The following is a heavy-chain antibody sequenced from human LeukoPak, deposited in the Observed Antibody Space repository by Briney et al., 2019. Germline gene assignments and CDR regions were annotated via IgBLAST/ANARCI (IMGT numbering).Heavy chain of an antibody. CDR2: INSDGSST. CDR3: ARDPPYSNYVYFDY. D-gene: IGHD4-11*01. CDR1: GFTFGDYA. V-gene: IGHV3-74*01. J-gene: IGHJ4*02. Sequence: GGSLRLSCTASGFTFGDYAMSWVRQAPGKGLVWVSRINSDGSSTSYADSVKGRFTISRDNAKNTLYLQMNSLRAEDTAVYYCARDPPYSNYVYFDYWGQGTLVTVSS.